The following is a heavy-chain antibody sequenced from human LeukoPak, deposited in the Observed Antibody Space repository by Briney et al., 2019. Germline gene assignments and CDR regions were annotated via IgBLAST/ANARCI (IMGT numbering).Heavy chain of an antibody. Sequence: SETLSLTCTVSGGSISRSSYYWGWTRQPPGKGLEWIGYIYYSGSTYYNPSLKSRVTISVDTSKNQFSLKLSSVTAADTAVYYCARLRIAVAGTGDYWGQGTLVTVSS. D-gene: IGHD6-19*01. J-gene: IGHJ4*02. CDR1: GGSISRSSYY. V-gene: IGHV4-31*03. CDR3: ARLRIAVAGTGDY. CDR2: IYYSGST.